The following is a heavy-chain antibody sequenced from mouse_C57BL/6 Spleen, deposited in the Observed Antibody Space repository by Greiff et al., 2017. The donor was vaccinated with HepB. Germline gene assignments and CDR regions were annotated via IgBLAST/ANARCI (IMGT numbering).Heavy chain of an antibody. V-gene: IGHV1-15*01. CDR3: TRMDGNRPDY. D-gene: IGHD2-1*01. J-gene: IGHJ2*01. CDR2: IDPETGGT. CDR1: GYTFTDYE. Sequence: QVQLQQSGAELVRPGASVTLSCKASGYTFTDYEMHWVKQTPVHGLEWIGAIDPETGGTAYNQKFKGKAILTADKSSSTAYMELRSLTSEDSAVYYCTRMDGNRPDYWGQGTTLTVSS.